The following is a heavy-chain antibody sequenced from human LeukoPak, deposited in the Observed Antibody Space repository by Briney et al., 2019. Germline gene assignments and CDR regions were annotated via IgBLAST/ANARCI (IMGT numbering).Heavy chain of an antibody. CDR2: IYYSGNT. D-gene: IGHD3-22*01. J-gene: IGHJ4*02. CDR3: VGGYYYDSSGYRVY. Sequence: SETLSLTCTVSGASMSSYYWSWIREPPGKRLEWIGYIYYSGNTKYNPSLKSRVTMSVDRSKNQFSLKLSSVTAADTAIYYCVGGYYYDSSGYRVYWGQGTLVTVSS. CDR1: GASMSSYY. V-gene: IGHV4-59*08.